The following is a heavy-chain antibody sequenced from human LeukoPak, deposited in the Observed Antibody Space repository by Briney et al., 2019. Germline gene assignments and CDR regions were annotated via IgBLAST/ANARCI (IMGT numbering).Heavy chain of an antibody. D-gene: IGHD6-6*01. Sequence: SETLSLTCAVSGGSISSGGYSWSWIRQPPGKGLEWIGYIYHSGSTYYNPSLKSRVTISEDRSKNQFSLKLSSVTAADTAVYYCAGGIAARLVYFDYWGQGTLVTVSS. CDR3: AGGIAARLVYFDY. V-gene: IGHV4-30-2*01. J-gene: IGHJ4*02. CDR2: IYHSGST. CDR1: GGSISSGGYS.